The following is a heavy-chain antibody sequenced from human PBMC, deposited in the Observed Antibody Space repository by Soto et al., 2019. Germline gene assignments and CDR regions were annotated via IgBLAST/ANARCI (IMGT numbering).Heavy chain of an antibody. CDR1: GGTFSSYA. D-gene: IGHD3-9*01. J-gene: IGHJ5*02. CDR3: ARSDPYYDILTGYYTNWFDP. V-gene: IGHV1-69*04. CDR2: IIPILGIA. Sequence: SVKVSCKASGGTFSSYAISWVRQAPGQGLEWMGRIIPILGIANYAQKFQGRVTITADKSTSTAYMELSSLRSEDTAVYYCARSDPYYDILTGYYTNWFDPWGQGTLVTVSS.